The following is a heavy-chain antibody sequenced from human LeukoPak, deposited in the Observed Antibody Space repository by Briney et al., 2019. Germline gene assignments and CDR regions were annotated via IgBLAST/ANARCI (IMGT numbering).Heavy chain of an antibody. CDR3: ARTLYIAAVPGGFDY. Sequence: LGASVKVSCKASGYTFTSYGIIWVRQAPGQGLEWVGWISTYNGNTNYAPNIQDRVTMTTDTSTSTAYMELRSLRSDDTAVFYCARTLYIAAVPGGFDYWGQGTLVTVSS. CDR1: GYTFTSYG. CDR2: ISTYNGNT. J-gene: IGHJ4*02. V-gene: IGHV1-18*01. D-gene: IGHD6-13*01.